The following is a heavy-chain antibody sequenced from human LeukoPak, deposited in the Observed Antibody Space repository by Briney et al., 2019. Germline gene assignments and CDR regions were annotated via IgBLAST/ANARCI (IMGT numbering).Heavy chain of an antibody. D-gene: IGHD2-15*01. CDR1: GFTFSSYG. Sequence: GRSLRLSCAASGFTFSSYGMHWVRQAPGKGLEWVAVISYDGSNKYYADSVKGRFTISRDNSKNTLYLQMNSLRAEDTAVYYCAKDGVLALDYWGQGTLVTVSS. J-gene: IGHJ4*02. V-gene: IGHV3-30*18. CDR3: AKDGVLALDY. CDR2: ISYDGSNK.